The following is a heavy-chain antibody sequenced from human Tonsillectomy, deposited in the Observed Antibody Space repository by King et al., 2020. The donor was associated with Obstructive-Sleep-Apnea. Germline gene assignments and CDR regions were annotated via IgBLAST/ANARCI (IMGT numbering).Heavy chain of an antibody. CDR3: ARGAYYGSGSYFKASFDY. D-gene: IGHD3-10*01. CDR1: GFTFSSYY. CDR2: ICTAGDT. J-gene: IGHJ4*02. V-gene: IGHV3-13*01. Sequence: VQLVESGGGLVQPGGSLRLSCAASGFTFSSYYMHWVRHTPGKGLGWGSAICTAGDTYYSGSVKGRFTNSRDNAKNSFYLQMNSLGAGDTAVDYCARGAYYGSGSYFKASFDYWGQGTLVTVSS.